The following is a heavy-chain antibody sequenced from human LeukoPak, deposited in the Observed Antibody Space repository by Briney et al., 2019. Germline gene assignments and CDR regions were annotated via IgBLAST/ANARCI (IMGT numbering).Heavy chain of an antibody. V-gene: IGHV4-30-4*08. Sequence: SQTLSLTCTVSGGSISSGDYYWSWIRQPPGKGLEWIGYIYYSGSTYYNPSLKSRVTISVDTSKNQFSLKLSSVTAADTAVYYCARVGWPDYDSSGFRNWGQGTLVTVSS. CDR1: GGSISSGDYY. CDR3: ARVGWPDYDSSGFRN. D-gene: IGHD3-22*01. J-gene: IGHJ4*02. CDR2: IYYSGST.